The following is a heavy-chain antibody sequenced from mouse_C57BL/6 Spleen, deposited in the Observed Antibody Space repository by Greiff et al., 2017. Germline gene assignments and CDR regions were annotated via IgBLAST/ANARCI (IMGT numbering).Heavy chain of an antibody. CDR3: ATYYYGSSPFYFDV. V-gene: IGHV1-82*01. CDR1: GYAFSSSW. CDR2: IYPGDGDT. D-gene: IGHD1-1*01. Sequence: QVQLKESGPELVKPGASVKISCKASGYAFSSSWMNWVKQRPGKGLEWIGRIYPGDGDTNYNGKFKGKATLTADKSSSTAYMQLSSLTSEDSAVYFCATYYYGSSPFYFDVWGTGTTVTVSS. J-gene: IGHJ1*03.